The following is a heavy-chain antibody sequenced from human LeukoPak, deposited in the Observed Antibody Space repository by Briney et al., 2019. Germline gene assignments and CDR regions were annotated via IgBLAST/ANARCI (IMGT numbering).Heavy chain of an antibody. CDR3: AKDVDILTGYSKYFDY. Sequence: GGSLRLSCAASGFTFSSHAMSWVRQAPGKGLEWVSVISGSGGSTYYADSVKGRFTISRDNSKNTLYLQMNSLRAEDTAVYYCAKDVDILTGYSKYFDYWGQGTLVTVSS. V-gene: IGHV3-23*01. D-gene: IGHD3-9*01. J-gene: IGHJ4*02. CDR1: GFTFSSHA. CDR2: ISGSGGST.